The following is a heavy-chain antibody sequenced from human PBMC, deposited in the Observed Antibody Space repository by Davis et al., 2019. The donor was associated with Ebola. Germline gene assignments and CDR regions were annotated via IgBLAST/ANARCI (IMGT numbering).Heavy chain of an antibody. Sequence: ASVKVSCKASGYTSTSYGISWVRQAPGQGLEWMGWISAYNGNTNYAQKLQGRVTMTTDTSTSTAYMELSSLRSEDTAVYYCAREGRITIFGVVINWFDPWGQGTLVTVSS. CDR2: ISAYNGNT. J-gene: IGHJ5*02. CDR1: GYTSTSYG. CDR3: AREGRITIFGVVINWFDP. D-gene: IGHD3-3*01. V-gene: IGHV1-18*04.